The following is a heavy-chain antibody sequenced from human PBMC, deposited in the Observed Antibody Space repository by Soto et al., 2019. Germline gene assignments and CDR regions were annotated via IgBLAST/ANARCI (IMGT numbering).Heavy chain of an antibody. CDR3: GKDVGDFVPYYYGVDV. D-gene: IGHD1-26*01. CDR2: IAYDGNEK. V-gene: IGHV3-30*18. Sequence: QVQLVESGGGVVQPGTSLRLSCAASGFTFKTHAMHWVRQAPGKGLVWMAVIAYDGNEKFYADSVKGRFTISRDNSKNALYLQLNTLRNDDTAVYYCGKDVGDFVPYYYGVDVWGQGTTVTVSS. J-gene: IGHJ6*02. CDR1: GFTFKTHA.